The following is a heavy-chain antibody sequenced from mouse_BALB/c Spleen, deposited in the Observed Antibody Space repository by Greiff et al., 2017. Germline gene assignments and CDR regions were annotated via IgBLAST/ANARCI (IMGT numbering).Heavy chain of an antibody. CDR3: ARHEGYDYDDGPLDY. Sequence: QVQLQQSGAELVKPGASVKLSCKASGYTFTEYIIHWVKQRSGQGLEWIGWFYPGIGSIKYNEKFKDKATLTADKSSSTVYMELSRLTSEDSAVYFCARHEGYDYDDGPLDYWGQGTTRTVSS. V-gene: IGHV1-62-2*01. CDR2: FYPGIGSI. CDR1: GYTFTEYI. D-gene: IGHD2-4*01. J-gene: IGHJ2*01.